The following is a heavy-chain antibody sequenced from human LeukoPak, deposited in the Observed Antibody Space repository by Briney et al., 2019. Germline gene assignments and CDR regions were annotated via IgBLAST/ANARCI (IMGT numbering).Heavy chain of an antibody. Sequence: SQTLSLTCAISGDSVSSNSAAWNRIRQSPSRGLEWLGRTYYRSKWYNDYAVSVKSRITINPDTSKNQFSLQLNSVTPEDTAVYYCAREYSSSWYSWDYWGQGTLVTVSS. CDR2: TYYRSKWYN. V-gene: IGHV6-1*01. J-gene: IGHJ4*02. CDR3: AREYSSSWYSWDY. CDR1: GDSVSSNSAA. D-gene: IGHD6-13*01.